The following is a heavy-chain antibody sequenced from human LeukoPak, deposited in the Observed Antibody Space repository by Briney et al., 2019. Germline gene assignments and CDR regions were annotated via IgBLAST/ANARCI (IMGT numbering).Heavy chain of an antibody. D-gene: IGHD6-19*01. CDR2: ISYDGSNK. J-gene: IGHJ4*02. CDR1: GFTFSSYG. Sequence: GGSLRLSCAASGFTFSSYGMHWVRQAPGKGLEWVAVISYDGSNKYYADSVKGRFTISRDKSKNTLYLQMNSLRAEDTAVYYCSIAVAGGGFDYWGQGTLVTVSS. V-gene: IGHV3-30*03. CDR3: SIAVAGGGFDY.